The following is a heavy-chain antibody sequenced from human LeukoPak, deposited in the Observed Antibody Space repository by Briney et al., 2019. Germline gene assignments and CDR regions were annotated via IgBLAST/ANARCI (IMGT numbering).Heavy chain of an antibody. CDR3: ARIGYSSSSLDY. J-gene: IGHJ4*02. CDR2: IKQDGSQT. D-gene: IGHD6-6*01. CDR1: GFTFNNYW. Sequence: GGSLRLSCAASGFTFNNYWMSWVRQAPRKGLEWVANIKQDGSQTYYVGSLKGRFTISRDNAKNSVFLQMNSLRAEDTAIYYCARIGYSSSSLDYWGQGTLVTVSS. V-gene: IGHV3-7*01.